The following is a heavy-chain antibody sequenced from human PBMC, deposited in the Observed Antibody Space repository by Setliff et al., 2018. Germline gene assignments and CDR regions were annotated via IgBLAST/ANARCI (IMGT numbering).Heavy chain of an antibody. V-gene: IGHV5-51*01. CDR1: GYRFTTYW. CDR3: ARVGPLTDDAFDI. D-gene: IGHD1-26*01. CDR2: VYPGDSDT. J-gene: IGHJ3*02. Sequence: GESLKISCKGSGYRFTTYWIAWVRQKPGKGLEWMGIVYPGDSDTRYSPSFEGQVTISADKSINTAYLQWSSLKASDTAIYYCARVGPLTDDAFDIWGQGTMVTVSS.